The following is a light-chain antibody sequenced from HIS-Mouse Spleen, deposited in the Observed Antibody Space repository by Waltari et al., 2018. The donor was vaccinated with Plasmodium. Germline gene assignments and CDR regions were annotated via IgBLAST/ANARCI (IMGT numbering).Light chain of an antibody. CDR3: YSTDSSGNHRV. V-gene: IGLV3-10*01. CDR2: EDS. Sequence: SYELTQPPSVSVSPGQTARITCSGDALPKKYAYWYQQKSGQAPVLVIYEDSKRPSGIPERFCGSRSGTMATLTIGGAQVEDEADYYCYSTDSSGNHRVFGGGTKLTVL. J-gene: IGLJ3*02. CDR1: ALPKKY.